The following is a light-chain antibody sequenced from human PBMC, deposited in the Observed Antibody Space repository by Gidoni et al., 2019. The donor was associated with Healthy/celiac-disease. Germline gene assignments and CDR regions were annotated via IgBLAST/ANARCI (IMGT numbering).Light chain of an antibody. Sequence: AIPLTQSPSSQSASVGDRVTITCRASQGISSALAWYQQKQGKAPKRLIYDASSWESWGPSRFSGSGCGTDVTRTISSRQPEDVATEYCQQFNNYPPITFGQGTRLEIK. V-gene: IGKV1D-13*01. CDR1: QGISSA. CDR2: DAS. CDR3: QQFNNYPPIT. J-gene: IGKJ5*01.